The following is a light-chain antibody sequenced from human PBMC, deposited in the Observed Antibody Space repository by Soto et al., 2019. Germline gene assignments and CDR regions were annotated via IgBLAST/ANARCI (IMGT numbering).Light chain of an antibody. V-gene: IGKV1-5*01. CDR1: QNISVW. CDR2: DAS. Sequence: DIQMTQSPSTLSAAVGDGVTITCRASQNISVWLAWYQQRPGKAPKFLIYDASSLETGVPSRFSGSGSGTEFTLTIRSLQPDDFATYYCQQYDRSSPTFGQGTKLEIK. J-gene: IGKJ2*01. CDR3: QQYDRSSPT.